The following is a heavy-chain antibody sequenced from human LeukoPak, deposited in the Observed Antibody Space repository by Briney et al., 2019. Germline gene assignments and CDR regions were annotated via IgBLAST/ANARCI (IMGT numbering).Heavy chain of an antibody. CDR3: ATSGWLQFSFDY. CDR2: IYYSGST. V-gene: IGHV4-34*01. J-gene: IGHJ4*02. Sequence: SETLSLTCAVYGGSFSGYYWSWIRQPPGKGLEWIGSIYYSGSTYYNPSLKSRVTISVDTSKNQFSLKLSSVTAADTAVYYCATSGWLQFSFDYWGQGTLVTVSS. D-gene: IGHD5-24*01. CDR1: GGSFSGYY.